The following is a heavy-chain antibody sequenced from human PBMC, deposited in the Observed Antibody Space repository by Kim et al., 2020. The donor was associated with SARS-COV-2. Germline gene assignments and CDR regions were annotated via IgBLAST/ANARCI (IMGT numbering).Heavy chain of an antibody. CDR1: GFTFSSYA. Sequence: GGSLRLSCAASGFTFSSYAMSWVRQAPGKGLEWVSAISGSGGSTYYADSVKGRFTISRDNSKNTLYLQMNSLRAEHTAVYYCAKFIGYCSGGSCYNIWGQGTMVTVSS. J-gene: IGHJ3*02. V-gene: IGHV3-23*01. D-gene: IGHD2-15*01. CDR3: AKFIGYCSGGSCYNI. CDR2: ISGSGGST.